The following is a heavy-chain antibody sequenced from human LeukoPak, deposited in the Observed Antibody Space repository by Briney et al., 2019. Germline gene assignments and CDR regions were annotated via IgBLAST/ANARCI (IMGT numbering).Heavy chain of an antibody. CDR3: ARVQQTYYYDSSGYGTFDY. V-gene: IGHV4-30-2*01. CDR1: GFTFSSYA. D-gene: IGHD3-22*01. J-gene: IGHJ4*02. Sequence: LRLSCAASGFTFSSYAMSWIRQPPGKGLEWIGYIYHSGSTYYNPSLKSRVTISVDRSKNQFSLKLSSVTAADTAVYYCARVQQTYYYDSSGYGTFDYWGQGTLVTVSS. CDR2: IYHSGST.